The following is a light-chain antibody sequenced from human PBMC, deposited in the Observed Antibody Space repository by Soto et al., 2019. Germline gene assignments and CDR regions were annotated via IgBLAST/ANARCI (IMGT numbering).Light chain of an antibody. CDR3: QQYNDFELT. CDR2: KAS. Sequence: DIQMTQSPSTLSASVGDRVTITCRASQSISVWLAWYQQKPGKVPKLLIYKASTLESGVPSRFSGSGSGTEFTLTISSLQPDDFATYYCQQYNDFELTVGPGTKVDI. J-gene: IGKJ3*01. CDR1: QSISVW. V-gene: IGKV1-5*03.